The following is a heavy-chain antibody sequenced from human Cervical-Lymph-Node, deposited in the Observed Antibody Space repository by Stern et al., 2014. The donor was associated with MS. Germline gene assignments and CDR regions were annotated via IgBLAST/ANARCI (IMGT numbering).Heavy chain of an antibody. CDR3: ASGGEVDGGDV. CDR2: NNPRGGRT. CDR1: GYTLTIYY. V-gene: IGHV1-46*01. J-gene: IGHJ6*02. D-gene: IGHD2-15*01. Sequence: VQLLESGTEVKKPGASVKVSCKASGYTLTIYYIHWVRQAPGPGLEWMGVNNPRGGRTTYAQKFQGRVTMTRDTSTSTAYMELSSLRSDDTAVYYCASGGEVDGGDVWGQGTTVTVFS.